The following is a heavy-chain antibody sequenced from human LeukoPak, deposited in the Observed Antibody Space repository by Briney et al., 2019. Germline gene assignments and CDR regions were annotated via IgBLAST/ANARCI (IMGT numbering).Heavy chain of an antibody. CDR2: ISSSGSTI. V-gene: IGHV3-11*01. Sequence: GGSLRLSCAASGFTFSTYWMSWVRQAPGKGLEWVSYISSSGSTIYYADSVKGRFTISRDNAKNSLYLQMNSLRAEDTAVYYCARPQTDYYDSSGLDYWGQGTLVTVSS. D-gene: IGHD3-22*01. CDR3: ARPQTDYYDSSGLDY. CDR1: GFTFSTYW. J-gene: IGHJ4*02.